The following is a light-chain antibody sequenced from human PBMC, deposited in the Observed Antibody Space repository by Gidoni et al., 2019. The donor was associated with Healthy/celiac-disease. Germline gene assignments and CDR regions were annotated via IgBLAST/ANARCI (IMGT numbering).Light chain of an antibody. J-gene: IGLJ2*01. V-gene: IGLV3-16*01. Sequence: SYELTQPPSVSVSLGQMARITCSGEALPNKYAYWYQQKPGQFPVLVIYKDSERPSGIPERFSGSSSGTIVTLTISGVQAEDEADYYCLSADSSGTDVVFGGGTKLTVL. CDR3: LSADSSGTDVV. CDR2: KDS. CDR1: ALPNKY.